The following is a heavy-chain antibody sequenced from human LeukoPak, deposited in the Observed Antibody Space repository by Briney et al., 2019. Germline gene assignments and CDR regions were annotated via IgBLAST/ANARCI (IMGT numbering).Heavy chain of an antibody. Sequence: SETLSLTCAVYGGSFSGYYWSWIRQPPGKGLEWIGSIYYSGSTYYNPSLKSRVTISVDTSKNQFSLKLSSVTAADTAVYYCARGAGVRGVIIPLDYWGQGTLVTVSS. V-gene: IGHV4-34*01. D-gene: IGHD3-10*01. J-gene: IGHJ4*02. CDR3: ARGAGVRGVIIPLDY. CDR2: IYYSGST. CDR1: GGSFSGYY.